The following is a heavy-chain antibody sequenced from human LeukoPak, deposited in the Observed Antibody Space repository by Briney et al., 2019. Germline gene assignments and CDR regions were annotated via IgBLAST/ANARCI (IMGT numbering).Heavy chain of an antibody. CDR3: ARERYCSSTSCYGNWFDP. J-gene: IGHJ5*02. D-gene: IGHD2-2*01. V-gene: IGHV1-69*13. CDR2: IIPIFGTA. Sequence: RASVKVSCKASGGTLSSYAISWVRQAPGQGLEWMGGIIPIFGTANYAQKFQGRVTITADESTSTAYMELSSLRSEDTAVYYCARERYCSSTSCYGNWFDPWGQGTLVTVSS. CDR1: GGTLSSYA.